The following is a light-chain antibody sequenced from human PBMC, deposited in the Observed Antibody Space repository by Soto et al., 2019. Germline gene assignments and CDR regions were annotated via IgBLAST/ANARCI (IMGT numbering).Light chain of an antibody. CDR2: DVS. CDR3: SSYTSSSTYV. CDR1: SSVVGGYNY. V-gene: IGLV2-14*01. Sequence: QSVLTQPRSVSESPGQSVTISCTGTSSVVGGYNYVSWYQQHPGKAPKLMIYDVSNRPSGVSNRFSGSKSVNTASLTISGLQAEDEADYYCSSYTSSSTYVFGTGTKVTVL. J-gene: IGLJ1*01.